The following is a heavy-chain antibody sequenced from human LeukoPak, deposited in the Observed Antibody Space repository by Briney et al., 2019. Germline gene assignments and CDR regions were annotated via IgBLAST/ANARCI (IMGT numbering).Heavy chain of an antibody. J-gene: IGHJ4*02. V-gene: IGHV5-51*01. CDR1: GYSFNRYW. D-gene: IGHD3-22*01. CDR3: ARHVDSSAYTFEY. Sequence: PGESLKISCKGSGYSFNRYWIGWVRPMPGKGLEWMGTIYPGDSETRDSPSFQGQVTISADKSISTAYLQWSSLKASDTAMYYCARHVDSSAYTFEYWGQGTLVTVSS. CDR2: IYPGDSET.